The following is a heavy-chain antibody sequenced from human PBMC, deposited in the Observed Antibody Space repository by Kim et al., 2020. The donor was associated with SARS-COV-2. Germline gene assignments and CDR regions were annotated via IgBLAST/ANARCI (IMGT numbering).Heavy chain of an antibody. CDR2: INTNTGNA. CDR3: AKQGGQLWSWADF. V-gene: IGHV7-4-1*02. Sequence: ASVKVSCKASGYSFTRYGVKWVRQAPGQGLEWIGWINTNTGNAKYAQGFTGRFDFSLDTSVDTAYLQISSLKAEDTAVYYCAKQGGQLWSWADFWGQGTLVTVSS. D-gene: IGHD5-18*01. CDR1: GYSFTRYG. J-gene: IGHJ4*02.